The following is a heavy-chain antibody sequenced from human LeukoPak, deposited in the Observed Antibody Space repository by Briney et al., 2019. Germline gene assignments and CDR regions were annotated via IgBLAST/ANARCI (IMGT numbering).Heavy chain of an antibody. CDR2: ISSSSSYI. J-gene: IGHJ4*02. CDR3: AREGHRGPGTLDY. V-gene: IGHV3-21*01. Sequence: GGSLRLSCAASGFTFSSYSMNWVRQAPGKGLEWVSSISSSSSYIYYADSVKGRFTISRDDAKNSLSLQVNSLRAEDTAVYHCAREGHRGPGTLDYWGQGTLVTVSS. CDR1: GFTFSSYS. D-gene: IGHD3-10*01.